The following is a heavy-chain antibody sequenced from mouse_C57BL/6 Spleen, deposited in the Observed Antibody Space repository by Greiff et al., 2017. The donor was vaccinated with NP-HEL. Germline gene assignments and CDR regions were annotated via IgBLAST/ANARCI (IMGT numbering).Heavy chain of an antibody. CDR1: GYTFTDYY. Sequence: VQLQQSGPELVKPGASVKISCKASGYTFTDYYMNWVKQSHGKSLEWIGDINPNNGGTSYNQKFKGKATLTVDKSSSTAYMELRSLTSEDSAVYYCARTPRYYSNWYFDVWGTGTTVTVSS. D-gene: IGHD2-5*01. J-gene: IGHJ1*03. CDR2: INPNNGGT. V-gene: IGHV1-26*01. CDR3: ARTPRYYSNWYFDV.